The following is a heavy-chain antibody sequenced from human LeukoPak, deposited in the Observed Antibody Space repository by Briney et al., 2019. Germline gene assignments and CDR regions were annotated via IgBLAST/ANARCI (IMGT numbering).Heavy chain of an antibody. CDR3: ARYHNGYDDY. J-gene: IGHJ4*02. CDR2: VYYSGNT. V-gene: IGHV4-39*07. Sequence: SETLSLTCTVSGDSIRSSSYYWGWIRQPPGKGREWIGSVYYSGNTYYNPSLKSRVSISLDTSKSHFSLRLMSVTAADTAAYYCARYHNGYDDYWGQGTLVTVSS. D-gene: IGHD5-12*01. CDR1: GDSIRSSSYY.